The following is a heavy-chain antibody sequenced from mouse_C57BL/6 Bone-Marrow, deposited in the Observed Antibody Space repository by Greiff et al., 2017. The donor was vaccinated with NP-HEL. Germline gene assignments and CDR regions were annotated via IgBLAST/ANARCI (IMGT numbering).Heavy chain of an antibody. Sequence: EVKLMESGGGLVQPGGSLKLSCAASGFTFSDYGMAWVRQAPRKGPEWVAFISNLAYSIYYADTVTGRFTISRENAKNTLYLEMGSLRSEDTAMYYCARQRYFYAMDYWGQGTSVTVSS. J-gene: IGHJ4*01. CDR3: ARQRYFYAMDY. V-gene: IGHV5-15*01. CDR1: GFTFSDYG. CDR2: ISNLAYSI.